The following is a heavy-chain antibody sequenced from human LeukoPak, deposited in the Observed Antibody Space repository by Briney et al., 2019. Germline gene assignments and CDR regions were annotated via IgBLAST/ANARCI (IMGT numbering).Heavy chain of an antibody. Sequence: GGSLRLSCAASGFTFSSFDMHWVRQPTGQGLEWVSTIGTASDTHYPGSVEGRFTLSRDNAKNSLYLQMNSLTAGDAAVYYCARGPPRGKYYYMDVWGKGTTVTVSS. CDR3: ARGPPRGKYYYMDV. J-gene: IGHJ6*03. CDR2: IGTASDT. CDR1: GFTFSSFD. V-gene: IGHV3-13*01. D-gene: IGHD1-1*01.